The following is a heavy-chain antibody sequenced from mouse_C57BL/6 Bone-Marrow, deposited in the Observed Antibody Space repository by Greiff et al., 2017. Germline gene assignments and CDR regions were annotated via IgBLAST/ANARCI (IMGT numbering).Heavy chain of an antibody. J-gene: IGHJ2*01. CDR2: IYPSDSET. V-gene: IGHV1-61*01. D-gene: IGHD1-1*01. CDR1: GYTFTSYW. Sequence: QVQLQQPGAELVRPGSSVKLSCKASGYTFTSYWMDWVKQRPGQGLEWIGNIYPSDSETHYNQKFKDKATLTVDKSSSTAYMQLSSLTSEDSAVYYCARSLYYYGSSSNWDEDYWGQGTTLTVSS. CDR3: ARSLYYYGSSSNWDEDY.